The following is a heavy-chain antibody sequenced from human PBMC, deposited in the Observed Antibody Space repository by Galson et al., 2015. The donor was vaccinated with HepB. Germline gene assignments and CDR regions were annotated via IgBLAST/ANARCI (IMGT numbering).Heavy chain of an antibody. CDR2: IYYSGST. CDR3: ARRISYDFWSGYYDS. CDR1: GGSISSYY. Sequence: SETLSLTCTVSGGSISSYYWSWIRQPPGKGLEWIGYIYYSGSTNYNPSLKSRVTISVDTSKNQFSLKLSSVTAADTAVYYCARRISYDFWSGYYDSWGQGTLVTVSS. J-gene: IGHJ5*01. D-gene: IGHD3-3*01. V-gene: IGHV4-59*08.